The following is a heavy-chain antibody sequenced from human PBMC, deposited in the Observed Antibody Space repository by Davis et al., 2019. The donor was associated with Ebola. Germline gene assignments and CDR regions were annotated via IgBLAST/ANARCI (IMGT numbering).Heavy chain of an antibody. CDR1: GFTFSSYG. CDR2: ISYDGSNK. V-gene: IGHV3-30*18. J-gene: IGHJ4*02. Sequence: GESLKISCAASGFTFSSYGMHWVRQAPGKGLEWVAVISYDGSNKYYADSVKGRFTISRDNSKNTLYLQMNSLRAEDTAVYYCAKGLYYDSSGFLVYWGQGTLVTVSS. CDR3: AKGLYYDSSGFLVY. D-gene: IGHD3-22*01.